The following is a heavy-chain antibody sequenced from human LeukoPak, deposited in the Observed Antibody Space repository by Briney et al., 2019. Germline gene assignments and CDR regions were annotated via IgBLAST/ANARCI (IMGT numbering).Heavy chain of an antibody. J-gene: IGHJ4*02. CDR1: GFTFSTYW. D-gene: IGHD3-22*01. V-gene: IGHV3-74*03. Sequence: GGSLRLSCAASGFTFSTYWLHWVRQAPGKGMVWVSRISGDGSGTEYADSMKGRFTVSRDNAKNTLYLQMNSLRAEDTAVYYCARVRTDSSGYYYEGFDYWGQGTLVTVSS. CDR3: ARVRTDSSGYYYEGFDY. CDR2: ISGDGSGT.